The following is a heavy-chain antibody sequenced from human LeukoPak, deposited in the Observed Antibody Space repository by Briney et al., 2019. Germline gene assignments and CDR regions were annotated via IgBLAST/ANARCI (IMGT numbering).Heavy chain of an antibody. CDR1: GFTFTTFW. V-gene: IGHV3-7*05. D-gene: IGHD4-17*01. J-gene: IGHJ4*02. Sequence: GGSLRLSCSASGFTFTTFWMNWVRQGPGRGLEWVASIKEDGSEKYYVGSVRGRFTISRDNSKNTLYLQLNSLRGEDTAVYYCASQTTVKYYFDYWGQGTLVTVSS. CDR2: IKEDGSEK. CDR3: ASQTTVKYYFDY.